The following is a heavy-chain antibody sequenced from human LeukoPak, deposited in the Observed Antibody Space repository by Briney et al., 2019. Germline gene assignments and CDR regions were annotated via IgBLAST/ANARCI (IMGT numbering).Heavy chain of an antibody. V-gene: IGHV3-7*01. J-gene: IGHJ4*02. CDR2: INHNGNVN. D-gene: IGHD5-24*01. CDR3: ARERWLQSKYYFDY. Sequence: GGSLRLSCAASGFTFSSYWMNWARQAPGKGLEWVASINHNGNVNYYVDSVKGRFTISRDNAKNSLYLQMNSLRAEDTAVYYCARERWLQSKYYFDYWGQGTLVTVSS. CDR1: GFTFSSYW.